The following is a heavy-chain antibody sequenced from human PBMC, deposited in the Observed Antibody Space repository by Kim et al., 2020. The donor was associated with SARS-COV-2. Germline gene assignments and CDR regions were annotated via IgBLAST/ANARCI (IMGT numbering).Heavy chain of an antibody. Sequence: PSFQGHVTISADKSISTAYLQWSSLKASDTAMYYCARPGNDYYYYGMDVWGQGTTVTVSS. V-gene: IGHV5-10-1*01. CDR3: ARPGNDYYYYGMDV. J-gene: IGHJ6*02.